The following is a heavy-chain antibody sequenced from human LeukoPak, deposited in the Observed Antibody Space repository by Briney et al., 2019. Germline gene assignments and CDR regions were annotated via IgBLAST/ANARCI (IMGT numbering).Heavy chain of an antibody. Sequence: GASVKVSCKASGYTFTSYYMHWVRQAPGQGLEWMGIINPSGGSTSYAQKFQGRDTMTRDTSTSTVYMELSSLRSEDTAVYYCARSGGWELLTNASRAEYFQHWGQGTLVTVSS. CDR2: INPSGGST. J-gene: IGHJ1*01. CDR1: GYTFTSYY. V-gene: IGHV1-46*01. CDR3: ARSGGWELLTNASRAEYFQH. D-gene: IGHD1-26*01.